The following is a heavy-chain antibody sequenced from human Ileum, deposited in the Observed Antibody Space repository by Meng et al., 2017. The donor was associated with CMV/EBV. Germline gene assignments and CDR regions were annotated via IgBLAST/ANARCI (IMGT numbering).Heavy chain of an antibody. D-gene: IGHD2-8*02. CDR2: ISGSGGST. Sequence: GESLKISCAASGFTFSSYAMSWVRQAPGKGLEWVSAISGSGGSTYYADSVKGRFTISRDNSKNTLYLQMNSLRAEDTAVYYCAKAPGGYHFDYWGQGTRVTVSS. CDR3: AKAPGGYHFDY. V-gene: IGHV3-23*01. J-gene: IGHJ4*02. CDR1: GFTFSSYA.